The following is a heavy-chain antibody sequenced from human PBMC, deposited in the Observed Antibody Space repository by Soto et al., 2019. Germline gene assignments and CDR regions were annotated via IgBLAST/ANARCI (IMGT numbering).Heavy chain of an antibody. CDR1: GGSVSSGSYY. J-gene: IGHJ3*02. D-gene: IGHD3-9*01. CDR3: ARAQLYDILTGYVRAFDM. Sequence: PSETLSLTCTVSGGSVSSGSYYWSWIRQPPGKGLEWIGYIYYTGSTDYNPSLKSRVTISVDTSKNQFSLKLRSVTAADTAVYYFARAQLYDILTGYVRAFDMWGQGTMVTVSS. CDR2: IYYTGST. V-gene: IGHV4-61*01.